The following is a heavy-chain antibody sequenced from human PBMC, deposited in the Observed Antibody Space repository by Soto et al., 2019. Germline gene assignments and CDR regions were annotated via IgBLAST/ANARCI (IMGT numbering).Heavy chain of an antibody. Sequence: EVQLVESGGGLVQPGGSLRLSCAASGFTFSSYWMHWVRQAPGKGLVWVSRINSDGSSTSYADSVKGRFTIYRDNAKNTLYLEMNSRGAEYTAVYYCERDWGPFGELSYWGQGTLVTGSS. V-gene: IGHV3-74*01. CDR2: INSDGSST. CDR1: GFTFSSYW. J-gene: IGHJ4*02. CDR3: ERDWGPFGELSY. D-gene: IGHD3-10*01.